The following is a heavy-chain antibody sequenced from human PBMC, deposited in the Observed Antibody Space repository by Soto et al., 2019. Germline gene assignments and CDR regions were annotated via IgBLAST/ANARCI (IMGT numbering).Heavy chain of an antibody. D-gene: IGHD1-26*01. Sequence: QLQLQELGPGLVKPSETLSLTCTVSGGSISSSSYYWGWLRQPPGKGLEWIGSIYYSGSTYYNPSLKSRVTISVDTSKNHFSLKLSSVTAADTAVYYCATQEVGGSYVYSFDPWGQGTLVTVSS. CDR1: GGSISSSSYY. CDR2: IYYSGST. J-gene: IGHJ5*02. V-gene: IGHV4-39*02. CDR3: ATQEVGGSYVYSFDP.